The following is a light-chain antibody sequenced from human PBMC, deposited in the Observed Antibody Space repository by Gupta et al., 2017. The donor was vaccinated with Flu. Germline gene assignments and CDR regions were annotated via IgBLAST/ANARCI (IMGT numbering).Light chain of an antibody. Sequence: SALTQPASVSGSPGQSITISCTGTRSDIGGYNFVSWYQQHPGKAPKLMIYDVSDRHSGVSNRFSGPKSGNTASLTSSGLQAEDEADYYCSSYTSTSTLYVFGTGTKVTVL. CDR2: DVS. V-gene: IGLV2-14*03. CDR1: RSDIGGYNF. CDR3: SSYTSTSTLYV. J-gene: IGLJ1*01.